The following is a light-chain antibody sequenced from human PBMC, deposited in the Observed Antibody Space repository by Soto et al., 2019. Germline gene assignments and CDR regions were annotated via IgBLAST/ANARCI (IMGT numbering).Light chain of an antibody. V-gene: IGKV1-39*01. Sequence: DIQMTQSPSSLSASVGARVTITCRASQSIGTNVNWYQQKLGKAPELLIYSASSLETGVPPRFSGSGSGSDFTLTINSVQPEDVATFYCQQGYAFPGTFGQGTKVQIK. CDR2: SAS. CDR1: QSIGTN. J-gene: IGKJ2*01. CDR3: QQGYAFPGT.